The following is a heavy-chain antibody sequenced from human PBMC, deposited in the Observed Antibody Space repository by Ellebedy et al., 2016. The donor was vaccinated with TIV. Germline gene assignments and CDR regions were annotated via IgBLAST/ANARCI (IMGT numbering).Heavy chain of an antibody. CDR3: AAFPYISTSSAF. J-gene: IGHJ4*02. CDR1: GGTFSSYA. CDR2: IYPYSGDT. Sequence: ASVKVSCKASGGTFSSYAISWVRQAPGQGLEWMGWIYPYSGDTNYAPKFQGRVTMTRDMSISTAYMELSGLKSDDTAFYYCAAFPYISTSSAFWGQGTLVTVSS. D-gene: IGHD3-3*02. V-gene: IGHV1-2*02.